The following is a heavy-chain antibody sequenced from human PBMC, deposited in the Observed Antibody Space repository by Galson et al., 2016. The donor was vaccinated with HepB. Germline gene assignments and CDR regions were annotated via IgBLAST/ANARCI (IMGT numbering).Heavy chain of an antibody. Sequence: PTLVKPTQTLTLTCTFSGYSLTTTGMGVGWIRQPPGKALEWLEHSFWDADRRYMPSLNSRLSITKDTSKNQVVLTMTNMEFVDTGTYYCARRWEQLFDYWGPGSLVTVSS. CDR1: GYSLTTTGMG. CDR2: SFWDADR. CDR3: ARRWEQLFDY. V-gene: IGHV2-5*02. D-gene: IGHD1-26*01. J-gene: IGHJ4*02.